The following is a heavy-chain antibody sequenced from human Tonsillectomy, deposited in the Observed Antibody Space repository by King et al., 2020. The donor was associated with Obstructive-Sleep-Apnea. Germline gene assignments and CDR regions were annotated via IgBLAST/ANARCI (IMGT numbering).Heavy chain of an antibody. CDR1: GYTFTSYG. J-gene: IGHJ6*02. V-gene: IGHV1-18*04. D-gene: IGHD6-19*01. Sequence: VQLVESGAEVKKPGASVKGSCKASGYTFTSYGISLVRQAPGQGLEGMGWISAYNGNTNYAQKLQGRVTMTTDTSTSTAYMELRSLRSDDTAVYYCARERHSSGWSYYYYYGMDVWGQGTTVTVSS. CDR3: ARERHSSGWSYYYYYGMDV. CDR2: ISAYNGNT.